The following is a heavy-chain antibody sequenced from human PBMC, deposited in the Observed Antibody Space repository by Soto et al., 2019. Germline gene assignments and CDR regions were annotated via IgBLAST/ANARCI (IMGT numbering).Heavy chain of an antibody. V-gene: IGHV3-11*01. CDR3: ALAGYDSNYYAVTPLSAGHF. J-gene: IGHJ4*02. CDR1: GFTFSDYY. D-gene: IGHD4-4*01. CDR2: ISSSGSII. Sequence: QGQLVVSGGGLVKPGGSLRLSCAASGFTFSDYYISWIRQAPGKGLEWVSYISSSGSIIYYADSVKGRFTISRDNAKNSLYLQMNSLRAEDTAVYYCALAGYDSNYYAVTPLSAGHFWGQGTLVTVSS.